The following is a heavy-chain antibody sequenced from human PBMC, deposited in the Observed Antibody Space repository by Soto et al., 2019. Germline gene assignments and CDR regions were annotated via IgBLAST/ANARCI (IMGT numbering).Heavy chain of an antibody. V-gene: IGHV3-49*04. CDR2: IRSKAYGGTT. J-gene: IGHJ4*02. Sequence: GGSLRLSCTASGFTFGDYAMGWVRQAPGKGLEWVGFIRSKAYGGTTEYAASVKGRFTISRDDSKSIAYLQMNSLKTEDTAVYYCTRYNWNDNYWGQGTLVTVSS. CDR1: GFTFGDYA. D-gene: IGHD1-1*01. CDR3: TRYNWNDNY.